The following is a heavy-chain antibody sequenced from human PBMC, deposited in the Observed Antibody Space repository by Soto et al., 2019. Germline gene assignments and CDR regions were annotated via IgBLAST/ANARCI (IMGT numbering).Heavy chain of an antibody. CDR2: ISSNSAYI. D-gene: IGHD6-13*01. J-gene: IGHJ5*02. Sequence: EGSLRLSCAASGFTFRSFTMNWVRQAPGKGLEWVSTISSNSAYIYYTDALRGRFTISRDNAKNSLHLQMNSLRAEDTAVYYCTRDASRDSSARGWFDPWGPGTLVTVSS. CDR1: GFTFRSFT. CDR3: TRDASRDSSARGWFDP. V-gene: IGHV3-21*01.